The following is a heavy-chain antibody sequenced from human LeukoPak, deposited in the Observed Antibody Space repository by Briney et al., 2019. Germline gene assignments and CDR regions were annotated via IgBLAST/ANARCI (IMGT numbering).Heavy chain of an antibody. CDR2: ISNSGHTI. CDR1: GFTFSTYE. D-gene: IGHD3-22*01. Sequence: PGGSLRLSCAASGFTFSTYEMNWVRQAPGKGLEWVSYISNSGHTIYYADSVKGRFTISRDNAKNSLYLQMNSLRAEDTAVYYCAKSVFDSSGDPYMDVWGKGTTVTISS. J-gene: IGHJ6*03. V-gene: IGHV3-48*03. CDR3: AKSVFDSSGDPYMDV.